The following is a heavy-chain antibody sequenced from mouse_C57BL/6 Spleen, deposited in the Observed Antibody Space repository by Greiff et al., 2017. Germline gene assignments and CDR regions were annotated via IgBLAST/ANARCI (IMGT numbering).Heavy chain of an antibody. V-gene: IGHV1-55*01. J-gene: IGHJ2*01. CDR2: IYPGSGST. CDR3: ARYSSGYLYYFDY. D-gene: IGHD3-2*02. Sequence: VQLQQPGAELVKPGASVKMSCKASGYTFTSYWITWVKQRPGQGLEWIGDIYPGSGSTNYNEKFKSKATLTVDTSSSTAYMQLSSLTSEDSAVYYCARYSSGYLYYFDYWGQGTTLTVSS. CDR1: GYTFTSYW.